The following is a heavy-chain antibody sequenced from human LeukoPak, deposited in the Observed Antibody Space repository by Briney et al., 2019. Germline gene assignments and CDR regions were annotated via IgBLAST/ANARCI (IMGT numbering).Heavy chain of an antibody. J-gene: IGHJ4*02. D-gene: IGHD5/OR15-5a*01. CDR1: GFTISSFTISNYA. CDR3: AKDQQSDGSTFDY. V-gene: IGHV3-23*01. CDR2: ISGSGSNT. Sequence: PGGSLRLSCIASGFTISSFTISNYAMSWVRQAPGKRLEWVSSISGSGSNTYYADSVKGRFTVSRDNSKNTLYLQMNSLRAEDTAVYYCAKDQQSDGSTFDYWGQGTLVTVSS.